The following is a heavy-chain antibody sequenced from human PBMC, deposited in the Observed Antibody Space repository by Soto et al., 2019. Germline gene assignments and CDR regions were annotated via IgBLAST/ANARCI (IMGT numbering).Heavy chain of an antibody. CDR1: GGSFSGYY. D-gene: IGHD3-10*01. CDR3: ARGRVLLWFGELSGTYYLDY. V-gene: IGHV4-34*01. J-gene: IGHJ4*02. Sequence: PSETLSLTCAVYGGSFSGYYWSWIRQPPGKGLEWIGEINHSGSTNYNPSLKSRVTISVDTSKNQFSLKLSSVTAADTAVYYCARGRVLLWFGELSGTYYLDYWGQGTLVTVSS. CDR2: INHSGST.